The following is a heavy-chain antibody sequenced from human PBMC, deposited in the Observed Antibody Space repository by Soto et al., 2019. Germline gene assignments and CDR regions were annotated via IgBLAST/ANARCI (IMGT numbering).Heavy chain of an antibody. D-gene: IGHD6-6*01. CDR3: ARAPKVSGSAQTRPDF. V-gene: IGHV4-39*01. J-gene: IGHJ4*02. CDR2: IYSSGST. Sequence: SETLSLTCTVSGGSIGGSNYFWGWIRQSPGTGLEWLGTIYSSGSTYYNPSLKSRITMSLDTSKNQFSLNLTSLTAADTAVYYCARAPKVSGSAQTRPDFWGQGSQVTVSS. CDR1: GGSIGGSNYF.